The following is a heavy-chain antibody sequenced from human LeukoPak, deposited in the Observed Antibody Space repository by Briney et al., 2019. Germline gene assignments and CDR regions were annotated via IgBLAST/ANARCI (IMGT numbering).Heavy chain of an antibody. CDR3: ARQGLAAAGHWFDP. D-gene: IGHD6-13*01. J-gene: IGHJ5*02. Sequence: GESLKISCMGSGYSFTNYWIGWVRQMPGKGLEWMGSIFPSDSDTRYSPSFQGQVTISADKSTSTAYLQWSSLKASDTAMYYCARQGLAAAGHWFDPWGQGTLVTVSS. CDR1: GYSFTNYW. V-gene: IGHV5-51*01. CDR2: IFPSDSDT.